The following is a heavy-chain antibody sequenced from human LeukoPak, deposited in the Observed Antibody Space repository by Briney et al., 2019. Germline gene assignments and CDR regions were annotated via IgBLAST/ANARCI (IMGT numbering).Heavy chain of an antibody. D-gene: IGHD2-2*01. CDR2: MNPNSGNT. CDR3: ARGDEHCSSTSCYYYYYGMDV. Sequence: ASVKVSCKASGYTFTSYDINWVRQATGQGLEWMGWMNPNSGNTGYAQKFQGRVTMTRNTSISTAYMELSSLRSEDTAVYYCARGDEHCSSTSCYYYYYGMDVWGQGTTVTVSS. J-gene: IGHJ6*02. CDR1: GYTFTSYD. V-gene: IGHV1-8*01.